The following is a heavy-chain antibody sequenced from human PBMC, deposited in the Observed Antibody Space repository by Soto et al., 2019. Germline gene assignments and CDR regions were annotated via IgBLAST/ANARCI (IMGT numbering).Heavy chain of an antibody. Sequence: QVQLQASGPGLVKPSQTLSLPCSVSGASTVSHYHWTWIRQPPGKGLEWMGYIFNSGTTFYNPSLTSRLSISMDTSGNHFSLELRSVTAADTAVYYCALALGPTTGLDYWGQGTLVTGSS. V-gene: IGHV4-31*02. D-gene: IGHD1-26*01. CDR2: IFNSGTT. CDR1: GASTVSHYH. CDR3: ALALGPTTGLDY. J-gene: IGHJ4*02.